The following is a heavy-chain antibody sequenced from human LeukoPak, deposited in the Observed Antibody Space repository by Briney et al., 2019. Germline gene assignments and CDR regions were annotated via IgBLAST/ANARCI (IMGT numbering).Heavy chain of an antibody. D-gene: IGHD3-10*01. CDR3: AKDRTYYYGSGSFDAFDI. V-gene: IGHV3-23*01. Sequence: GGSLRLSCAASGFTFSSYAMSWVRQAPGKGLEWVSAISGSGGSTYYADSVKGRFTISRDNSKNTLYLQMNSLRAEDTAVYYCAKDRTYYYGSGSFDAFDIWAQGTMVTVSS. J-gene: IGHJ3*02. CDR1: GFTFSSYA. CDR2: ISGSGGST.